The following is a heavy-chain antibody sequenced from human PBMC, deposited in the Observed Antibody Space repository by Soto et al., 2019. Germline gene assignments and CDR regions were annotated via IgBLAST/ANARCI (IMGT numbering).Heavy chain of an antibody. J-gene: IGHJ4*02. D-gene: IGHD6-13*01. Sequence: GGSLRLSCAASGFTFSSYWMSWVRQAPGKGLEWVANIKQDGSEKYYVDSVKGRFTISRDNAKNSLYLQMNSLRAEDTAVYYCARDPLYSSSWYFDYWGQGTLVTVSS. CDR1: GFTFSSYW. CDR3: ARDPLYSSSWYFDY. V-gene: IGHV3-7*05. CDR2: IKQDGSEK.